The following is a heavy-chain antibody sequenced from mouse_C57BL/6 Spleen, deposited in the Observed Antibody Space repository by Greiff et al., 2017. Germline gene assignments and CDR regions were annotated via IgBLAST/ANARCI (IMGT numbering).Heavy chain of an antibody. Sequence: EVKLVESGGGLVKPGGSLKLSCAASGFTFSSYAMSWVRQTPEKRLEWVATISDGGSYTYYPENVKGGFTISRDNDKNKRYLQMSHLKSEDAAMYCCARDATTDYWGQGTTLTVSA. CDR1: GFTFSSYA. CDR2: ISDGGSYT. J-gene: IGHJ2*01. D-gene: IGHD1-1*01. V-gene: IGHV5-4*01. CDR3: ARDATTDY.